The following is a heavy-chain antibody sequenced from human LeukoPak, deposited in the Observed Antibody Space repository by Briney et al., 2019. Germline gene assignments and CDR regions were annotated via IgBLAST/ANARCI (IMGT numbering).Heavy chain of an antibody. D-gene: IGHD3-16*01. V-gene: IGHV3-21*01. Sequence: GGSLRLSCATSGFTLSSFKMTWVRQPPGKGLEWVASISSSSSYISYADSLKDRVTVSRDNAKHSVFLHMRSLRAQHRAVYYCAGDLTGGEYFDSWGQGTLVSVSS. CDR1: GFTLSSFK. CDR3: AGDLTGGEYFDS. J-gene: IGHJ4*02. CDR2: ISSSSSYI.